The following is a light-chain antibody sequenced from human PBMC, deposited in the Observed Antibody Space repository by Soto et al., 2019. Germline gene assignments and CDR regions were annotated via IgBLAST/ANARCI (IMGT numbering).Light chain of an antibody. CDR3: QHRADWPRGS. J-gene: IGKJ2*01. CDR1: QSISRT. V-gene: IGKV3D-15*01. Sequence: EIVLTQSPDTLSVSPGERATLSCRASQSISRTLAWYQQKSGQPPRLLIYDASTRATGFPARFSGSGSGTEFTLTISSLQSEDFAVYYCQHRADWPRGSFGQGTKLEIK. CDR2: DAS.